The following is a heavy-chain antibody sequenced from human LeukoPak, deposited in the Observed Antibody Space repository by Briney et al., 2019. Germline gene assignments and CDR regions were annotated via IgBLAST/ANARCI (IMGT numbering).Heavy chain of an antibody. CDR3: ARDRGIFEYSSFDP. J-gene: IGHJ5*02. Sequence: SETLSLTCTVSGGSISSYYWSWIRQPAGKGLEWIGRIYTSGSTNYNPSLKSRVTMSVDTSKNQFSLKLSSVTAADTAVYYCARDRGIFEYSSFDPWGQGTLVTVSS. CDR1: GGSISSYY. D-gene: IGHD6-6*01. CDR2: IYTSGST. V-gene: IGHV4-4*07.